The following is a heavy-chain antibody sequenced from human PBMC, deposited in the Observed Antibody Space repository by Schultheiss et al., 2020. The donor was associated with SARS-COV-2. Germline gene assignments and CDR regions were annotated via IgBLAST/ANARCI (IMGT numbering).Heavy chain of an antibody. CDR2: ISGDGVST. CDR3: AKDSYYYDSSGYYPMAIDY. V-gene: IGHV3-23*01. D-gene: IGHD3-22*01. CDR1: GFTFSSYA. Sequence: GGSLRLSCAASGFTFSSYAMNWVRQAPGMGLEWVSGISGDGVSTYHADSVQGRFTISRDNSKNTLYLQMNSLRAEDTAIYYCAKDSYYYDSSGYYPMAIDYWGQGTLVTVSS. J-gene: IGHJ4*02.